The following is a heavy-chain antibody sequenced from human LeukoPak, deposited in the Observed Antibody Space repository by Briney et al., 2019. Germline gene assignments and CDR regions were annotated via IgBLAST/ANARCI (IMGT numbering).Heavy chain of an antibody. Sequence: GGSLRLSCTASGFTFGDYAMSWVRQAPGKGLEGVGFIRSKAYGGTTEYAAAVKVRFNISRDDSKSIAYLQMNSLKTEDTAVYYCTRDKGWELLRPSVFDYWGQGTLVTVSS. D-gene: IGHD1-26*01. J-gene: IGHJ4*02. V-gene: IGHV3-49*04. CDR2: IRSKAYGGTT. CDR1: GFTFGDYA. CDR3: TRDKGWELLRPSVFDY.